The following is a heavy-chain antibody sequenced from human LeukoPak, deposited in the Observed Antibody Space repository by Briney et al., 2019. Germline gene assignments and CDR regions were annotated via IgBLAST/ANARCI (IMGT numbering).Heavy chain of an antibody. D-gene: IGHD3-3*01. J-gene: IGHJ6*03. Sequence: GGSLRLSCVASGFSFSAYGMHWVRQAPGKGLQWVSFIRYDGSNKYYADSVKGRFTISRDDSKNTLYLQMNSLRGEDTAVYYCAKGFLEWDYCMDVWGKGTTVIVSS. CDR2: IRYDGSNK. CDR1: GFSFSAYG. V-gene: IGHV3-30*02. CDR3: AKGFLEWDYCMDV.